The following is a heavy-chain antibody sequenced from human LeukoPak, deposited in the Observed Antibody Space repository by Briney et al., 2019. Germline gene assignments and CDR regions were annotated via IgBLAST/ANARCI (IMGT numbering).Heavy chain of an antibody. CDR1: GYTFSTYG. J-gene: IGHJ5*02. V-gene: IGHV1-18*01. D-gene: IGHD6-19*01. Sequence: AASVKVSCKASGYTFSTYGISWVRQAPGQGLEWMGWISTYNANTNYAQKLQGRVTMTTDTSTSTAYMELRSLRSDDTAVYYCARDQAVASNWFDPWGQGTLVIVSS. CDR3: ARDQAVASNWFDP. CDR2: ISTYNANT.